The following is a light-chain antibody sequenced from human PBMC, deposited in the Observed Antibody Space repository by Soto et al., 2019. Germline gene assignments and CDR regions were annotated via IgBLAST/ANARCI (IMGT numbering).Light chain of an antibody. CDR3: QSYHSGNSA. V-gene: IGLV6-57*04. CDR2: EDK. Sequence: NFMLTQPHSVSESPGKTVTISCTRSSGSIATNYVQWYQQRPGSAPTTVIYEDKLRPSGVPDRFSGSIDSSSNSASLTISGLKTEDEADYYCQSYHSGNSAFGTGTKVTVL. CDR1: SGSIATNY. J-gene: IGLJ1*01.